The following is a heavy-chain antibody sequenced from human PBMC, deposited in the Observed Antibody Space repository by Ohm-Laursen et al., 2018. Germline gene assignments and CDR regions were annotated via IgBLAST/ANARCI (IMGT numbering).Heavy chain of an antibody. Sequence: SLRLSCSASGFTVSSNYMSWVRQAPGKGLEWVSVIYSGGSTYYADSVKGRFTISRDNSKNTLYLQMNSLRAEDTAVYYCVRERFLEWLPTFDYWGQGTLVTVSS. CDR1: GFTVSSNY. CDR3: VRERFLEWLPTFDY. CDR2: IYSGGST. J-gene: IGHJ4*02. D-gene: IGHD3-3*01. V-gene: IGHV3-53*05.